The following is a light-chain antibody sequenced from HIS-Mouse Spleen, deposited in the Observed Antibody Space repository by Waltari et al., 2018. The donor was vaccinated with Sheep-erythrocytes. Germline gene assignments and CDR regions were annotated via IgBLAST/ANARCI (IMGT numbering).Light chain of an antibody. CDR1: SSAVGSYTL. Sequence: QSALTQPASVSGSPGQSTTIPCTGTSSAVGSYTLVSLYQQHPGKAPKLMIYEGSKRPSGVSNRFSGSKSGNTASLTISGLQAEDEADYYCCSYAGSSTPWVFGGGTKLTVL. V-gene: IGLV2-23*01. CDR3: CSYAGSSTPWV. J-gene: IGLJ3*02. CDR2: EGS.